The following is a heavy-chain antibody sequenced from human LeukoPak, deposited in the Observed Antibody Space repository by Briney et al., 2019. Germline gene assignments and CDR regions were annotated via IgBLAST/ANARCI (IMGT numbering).Heavy chain of an antibody. CDR2: MNPNNSDI. V-gene: IGHV1-8*01. J-gene: IGHJ4*02. D-gene: IGHD1-14*01. CDR3: VQVPPGTTIYAY. Sequence: ASVKVSCKASGYTFTSYHINWVRQATGQGLEWVGWMNPNNSDIGYAQKFQGRVTMTRNTSIGTAYMELSSLRSEDTAIYYCVQVPPGTTIYAYWGQGTLVTASS. CDR1: GYTFTSYH.